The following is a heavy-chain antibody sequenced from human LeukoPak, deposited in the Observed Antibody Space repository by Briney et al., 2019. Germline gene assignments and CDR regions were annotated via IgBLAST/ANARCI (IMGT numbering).Heavy chain of an antibody. Sequence: GRSLRLSCAASGFTFSSYGMHWVRQAPGKGLEWVAFIRYDGGNKYYADSVKGRFTISRDNSKNTLYLQMNSLRAEDTAVYYCAKDEMFSSAWYFDYWGQGTLVTVSS. CDR3: AKDEMFSSAWYFDY. J-gene: IGHJ4*02. CDR2: IRYDGGNK. D-gene: IGHD6-19*01. CDR1: GFTFSSYG. V-gene: IGHV3-30*02.